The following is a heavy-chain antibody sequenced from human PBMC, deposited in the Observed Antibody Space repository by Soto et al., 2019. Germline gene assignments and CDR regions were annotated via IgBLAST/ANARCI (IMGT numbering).Heavy chain of an antibody. V-gene: IGHV3-23*01. J-gene: IGHJ4*01. Sequence: GGSLRLSCAASGFTFSSYAMSWVRQAPGKGLEWVSAISGSGGSTYYADSVKGRFTISRDNAGNSVFLQMRSLRDEVTVFYFCVRDRDLYRDMFHADLWSQGTLVTVSS. CDR1: GFTFSSYA. CDR2: ISGSGGST. CDR3: VRDRDLYRDMFHADL. D-gene: IGHD3-10*02.